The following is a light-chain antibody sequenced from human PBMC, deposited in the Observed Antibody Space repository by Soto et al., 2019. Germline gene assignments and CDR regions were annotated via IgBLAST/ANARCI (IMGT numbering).Light chain of an antibody. CDR3: QQYISYLYT. Sequence: DIQMTQSPSTLSASVGDRVTITCRASQSISSYLAWYQQKPGKAPKLLIYKASSLESGVPSRFSGSGSGTEFTPTISSLQPDDFATYYCQQYISYLYTFGQGTKLEMK. V-gene: IGKV1-5*03. CDR1: QSISSY. J-gene: IGKJ2*01. CDR2: KAS.